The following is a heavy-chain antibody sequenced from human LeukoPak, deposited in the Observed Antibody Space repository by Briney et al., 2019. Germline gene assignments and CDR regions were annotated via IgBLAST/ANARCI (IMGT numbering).Heavy chain of an antibody. V-gene: IGHV4-61*02. CDR3: ARDRSQAGPELDY. CDR1: GGSISSGSYY. Sequence: PSETLSLTCSVSGGSISSGSYYWSWIRQPAGKGLEWIGRIYTSGSTNYNPSLKSRVTISVDTSKNQFSLKLSSVTAADTAVYYCARDRSQAGPELDYWGQGTLVTVSS. CDR2: IYTSGST. J-gene: IGHJ4*02.